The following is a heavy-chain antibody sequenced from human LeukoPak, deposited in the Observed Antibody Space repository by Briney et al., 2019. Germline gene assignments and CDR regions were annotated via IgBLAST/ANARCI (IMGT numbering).Heavy chain of an antibody. J-gene: IGHJ4*02. Sequence: ASVKVSCKASGYTFTSYYMHWVRQAPGQGLEWMGIINPSGGSTSYAQKFQGRVTMTRDMSTSTVYMELSSLRPEDTAVYYCARDSYYSSSSLGFDYWGQGTLVTVSS. D-gene: IGHD6-6*01. CDR2: INPSGGST. V-gene: IGHV1-46*01. CDR1: GYTFTSYY. CDR3: ARDSYYSSSSLGFDY.